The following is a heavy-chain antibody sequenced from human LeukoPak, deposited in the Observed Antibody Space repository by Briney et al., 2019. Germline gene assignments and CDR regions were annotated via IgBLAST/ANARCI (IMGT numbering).Heavy chain of an antibody. D-gene: IGHD3-10*01. V-gene: IGHV4-31*03. J-gene: IGHJ6*02. CDR2: IYYTGYT. CDR1: GDSINSGGYY. Sequence: PSETLSLTCTVSGDSINSGGYYWSWIRQHPGKGLEWIGFIYYTGYTYSNPSLKSRFAISLDTSKNQFSLKLNSVTAADTAVYYCARDPGGFGELFGTSGLDVWGQETTVLVSS. CDR3: ARDPGGFGELFGTSGLDV.